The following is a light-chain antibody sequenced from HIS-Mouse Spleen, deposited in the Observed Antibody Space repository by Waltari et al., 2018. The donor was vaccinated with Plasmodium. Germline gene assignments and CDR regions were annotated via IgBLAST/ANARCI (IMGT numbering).Light chain of an antibody. CDR1: SSDVGGYNY. J-gene: IGLJ1*01. CDR2: EVS. CDR3: SSYAGSNNYV. Sequence: QSALTQPPSASGSPGQSVTISCTGTSSDVGGYNYCSWDQQHPGKAPKLMIYEVSKRPSGVPDRFSGSKSGNTASLTVSGLQAEDEADYYCSSYAGSNNYVFGTGTKVTVL. V-gene: IGLV2-8*01.